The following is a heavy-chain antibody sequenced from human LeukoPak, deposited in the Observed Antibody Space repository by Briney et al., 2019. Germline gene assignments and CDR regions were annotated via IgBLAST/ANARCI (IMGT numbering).Heavy chain of an antibody. Sequence: GGTLRLSCAASGFTFSSYGMSWVRQAPGKGLEWVSSVSSSGRHMYYADSVKGRFTISRDNAKNSLYLQMNSLRAEDTAVYYCGRVKEASAFDIWGQGTMVTVSS. V-gene: IGHV3-21*01. CDR1: GFTFSSYG. J-gene: IGHJ3*02. D-gene: IGHD5-12*01. CDR3: GRVKEASAFDI. CDR2: VSSSGRHM.